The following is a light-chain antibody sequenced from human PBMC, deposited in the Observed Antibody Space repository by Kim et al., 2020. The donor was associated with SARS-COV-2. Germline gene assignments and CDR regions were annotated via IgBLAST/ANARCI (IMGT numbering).Light chain of an antibody. V-gene: IGLV5-45*03. J-gene: IGLJ3*02. Sequence: QLVLTQPSSLSASPGASASLTCTLRSGINVGTYRIYWYQQKPGSPPQYLLNHKSDSDKQQGSGVPSRFSGSKDASANAGILLISGLQSEDEADYYCMIWHSNTWVFGGGTQLTVL. CDR2: HKSDSDK. CDR1: SGINVGTYR. CDR3: MIWHSNTWV.